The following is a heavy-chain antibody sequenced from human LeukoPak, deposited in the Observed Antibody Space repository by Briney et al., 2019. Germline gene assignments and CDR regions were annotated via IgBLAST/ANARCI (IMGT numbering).Heavy chain of an antibody. CDR3: AREGSSYCSSTSCHQFDP. D-gene: IGHD2-2*01. CDR2: ISYDGSNK. V-gene: IGHV3-30-3*01. CDR1: GFTFSSYW. J-gene: IGHJ5*02. Sequence: PGGSLRLSCAASGFTFSSYWMSWVRQAPGKGLEGVAHISYDGSNKYYADSVKGQFTLSRDNSKNTLYLQMNSQRAEDTAVYYCAREGSSYCSSTSCHQFDPWGQGTLVTVSS.